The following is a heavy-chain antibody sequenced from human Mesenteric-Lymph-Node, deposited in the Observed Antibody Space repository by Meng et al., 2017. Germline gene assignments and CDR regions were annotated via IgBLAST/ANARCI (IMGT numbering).Heavy chain of an antibody. CDR2: INWNGGST. J-gene: IGHJ3*02. D-gene: IGHD3-22*01. V-gene: IGHV3-20*04. Sequence: GGSLRLSCTVSGGSISTYYWSWVRQAPGKGLEWVSGINWNGGSTGYADSVKGRFTISRDNAKNSLYLQMNSLRAEDTAVYYCARDRKDYYDSSGHTWGNAFDIWGQGTMVTVSS. CDR1: GGSISTYY. CDR3: ARDRKDYYDSSGHTWGNAFDI.